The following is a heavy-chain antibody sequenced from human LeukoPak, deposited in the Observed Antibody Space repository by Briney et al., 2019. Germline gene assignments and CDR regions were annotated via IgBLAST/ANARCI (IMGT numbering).Heavy chain of an antibody. CDR2: INLSGGRT. J-gene: IGHJ3*02. D-gene: IGHD2-21*01. CDR3: AREIPEDALDI. V-gene: IGHV1-46*01. Sequence: GASVKVSCKASGYTFTSYFMHWVRQSPGHGLEGRGIINLSGGRTSYAPKFRGRVTMTRDTSTRTVYMELSRLRSEDTAVYYCAREIPEDALDIWGQGTMVTVSS. CDR1: GYTFTSYF.